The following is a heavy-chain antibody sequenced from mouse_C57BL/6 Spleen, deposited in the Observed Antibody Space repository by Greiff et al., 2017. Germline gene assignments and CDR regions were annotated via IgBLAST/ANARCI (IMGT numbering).Heavy chain of an antibody. J-gene: IGHJ4*01. CDR3: ASNFMDY. CDR2: ISSGSSTI. Sequence: EVQLVESGGGLVKPGGSLKLSCAASGFTFSGYGMHWVRQAPEKGLEWVAYISSGSSTIYYADTVKGQFTITGDNAKNTLFLQMTSLRSEDTAMYYCASNFMDYWGQGTSVTVSS. V-gene: IGHV5-17*01. CDR1: GFTFSGYG. D-gene: IGHD4-1*02.